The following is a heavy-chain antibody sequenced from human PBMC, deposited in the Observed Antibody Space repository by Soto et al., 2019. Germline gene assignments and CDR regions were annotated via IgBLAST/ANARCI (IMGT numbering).Heavy chain of an antibody. V-gene: IGHV4-59*01. D-gene: IGHD4-17*01. CDR3: ARDGDYGGSDY. CDR2: IYYRGST. CDR1: GGSISSYY. J-gene: IGHJ4*02. Sequence: QVQLQESGPGLVKPSETLSLTCTVSGGSISSYYWCWIRQPPGKGLEWIGYIYYRGSTSYTPSLKSRVTISVDTSKNQFSLTLSSVTAADTAVYYWARDGDYGGSDYWGQGTLVTVSS.